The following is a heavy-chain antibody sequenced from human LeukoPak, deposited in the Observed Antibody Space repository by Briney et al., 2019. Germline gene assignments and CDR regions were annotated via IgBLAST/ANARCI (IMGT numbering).Heavy chain of an antibody. CDR1: GFVFSSYN. J-gene: IGHJ4*02. V-gene: IGHV3-21*06. CDR3: GRAGTCSSTSLDGGIEY. CDR2: ISATSTYI. D-gene: IGHD2-2*01. Sequence: PGGSLRLSCAASGFVFSSYNMKWVRQAPGKGLEWVSFISATSTYIYYADSVKGRFTVSRDNSKNLLYLQMDSLRVDDTAVYYCGRAGTCSSTSLDGGIEYWGQGTLVTVSS.